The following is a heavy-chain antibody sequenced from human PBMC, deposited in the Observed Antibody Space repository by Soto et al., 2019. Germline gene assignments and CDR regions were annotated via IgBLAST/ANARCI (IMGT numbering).Heavy chain of an antibody. Sequence: ASVKVSCKASGYTFTSYGISWVRQAPGQGLEWMGWISAYNGNTNYAQKLQGRVTMTTDTSTSTAYMELRSLRSDDTAVYYCARDRPLLWFGELLFDIWGQGTMVTVSS. CDR3: ARDRPLLWFGELLFDI. V-gene: IGHV1-18*04. J-gene: IGHJ3*02. D-gene: IGHD3-10*01. CDR1: GYTFTSYG. CDR2: ISAYNGNT.